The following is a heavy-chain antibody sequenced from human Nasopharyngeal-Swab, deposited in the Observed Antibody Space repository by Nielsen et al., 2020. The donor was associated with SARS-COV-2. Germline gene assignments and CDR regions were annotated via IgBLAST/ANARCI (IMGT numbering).Heavy chain of an antibody. CDR2: IIPIFGTA. V-gene: IGHV1-69*13. D-gene: IGHD4-11*01. Sequence: SVKVSCKASGGTFSSYAISWVRQAPGQGLEWMGGIIPIFGTANYAQKFQGRVTITADESTSTAYMELSSLRSEDPAVYYCARFLWGDYRQTEALLASHYYYYGMDVWGQGTTVTVSS. J-gene: IGHJ6*02. CDR1: GGTFSSYA. CDR3: ARFLWGDYRQTEALLASHYYYYGMDV.